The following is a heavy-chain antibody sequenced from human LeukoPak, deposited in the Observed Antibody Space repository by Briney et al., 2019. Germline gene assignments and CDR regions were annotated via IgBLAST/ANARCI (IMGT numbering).Heavy chain of an antibody. CDR2: IKQDGSEK. CDR1: GFTFSSYW. Sequence: GGALRLSCAASGFTFSSYWMSWVRQAPGKGLEWVANIKQDGSEKYYVDSVKGRFTISRDNAKNSLYLQMNSLRAEDTAVYCCARPMVRDNDAFDIWGQGTMVTVSS. J-gene: IGHJ3*02. D-gene: IGHD3-10*01. CDR3: ARPMVRDNDAFDI. V-gene: IGHV3-7*01.